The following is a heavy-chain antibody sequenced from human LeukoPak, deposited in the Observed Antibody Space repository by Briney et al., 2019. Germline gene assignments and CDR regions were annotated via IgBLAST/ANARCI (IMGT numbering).Heavy chain of an antibody. Sequence: ASVKVSCKASGYTFTGYYMHWVRQAPGQGPEWMGWINPNSGGTNYAQKFQGRVTMTRDTSISTAYMELSRLRSDDTAVYYCARVQDTAMVLDAFDIWGQGTMVTVSS. CDR1: GYTFTGYY. CDR3: ARVQDTAMVLDAFDI. V-gene: IGHV1-2*02. CDR2: INPNSGGT. D-gene: IGHD5-18*01. J-gene: IGHJ3*02.